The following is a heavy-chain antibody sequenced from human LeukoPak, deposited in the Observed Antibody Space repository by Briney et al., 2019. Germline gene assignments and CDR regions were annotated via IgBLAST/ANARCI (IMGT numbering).Heavy chain of an antibody. CDR1: RLTFSSYG. CDR2: IRYDGTNT. V-gene: IGHV3-30*02. CDR3: SKDAEVATIED. D-gene: IGHD5-24*01. J-gene: IGHJ4*02. Sequence: PGGSLRLSCTASRLTFSSYGLHWVRQAPGKGLEWVAFIRYDGTNTYYADSVKGRFTISRDNSKTTLYLQMNSLGAEDTAVYYYSKDAEVATIEDWGQGTLVTVSS.